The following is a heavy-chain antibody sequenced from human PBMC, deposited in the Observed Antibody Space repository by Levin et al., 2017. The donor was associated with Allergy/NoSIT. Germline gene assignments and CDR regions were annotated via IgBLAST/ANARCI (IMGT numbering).Heavy chain of an antibody. V-gene: IGHV4-59*01. CDR3: AREAGQAYFDY. CDR1: GGSISSYY. CDR2: IYYSGST. D-gene: IGHD6-19*01. Sequence: TSETLSLTCTVSGGSISSYYWSWIRQPPGKGLEWIGYIYYSGSTNYNPSLKSRVTISVDTSKNQFSLKLSSVTAADTAVYYCAREAGQAYFDYWGQGTLVTVSS. J-gene: IGHJ4*02.